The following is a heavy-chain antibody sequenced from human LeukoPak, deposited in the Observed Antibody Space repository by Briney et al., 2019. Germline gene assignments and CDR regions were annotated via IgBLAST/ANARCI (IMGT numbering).Heavy chain of an antibody. V-gene: IGHV3-30*18. D-gene: IGHD4-11*01. CDR3: AKDSTTLTLTFDY. Sequence: GSSLRLSCAASGSTFSNYAMHWVRQAPGKGLEWVAVISYDGNNKYYADSVKGRFTISRDNSKNTLYLQMNSLKSEDTAVYYCAKDSTTLTLTFDYWGQGTLVTVSS. J-gene: IGHJ4*02. CDR1: GSTFSNYA. CDR2: ISYDGNNK.